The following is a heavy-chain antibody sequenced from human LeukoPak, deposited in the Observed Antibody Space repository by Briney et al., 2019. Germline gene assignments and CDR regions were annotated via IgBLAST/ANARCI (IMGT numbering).Heavy chain of an antibody. CDR1: GGSFSGYY. V-gene: IGHV4-34*01. Sequence: SETLSLTCAVYGGSFSGYYWSWIRQPPGKGLEWIGEVNHSGSTNYNPSLKSRVTISVDTSKNQFSLKLSSVTAADTAVYYCARRLGGRPPYFDYWGQGTLVTVSS. J-gene: IGHJ4*02. CDR2: VNHSGST. D-gene: IGHD2-15*01. CDR3: ARRLGGRPPYFDY.